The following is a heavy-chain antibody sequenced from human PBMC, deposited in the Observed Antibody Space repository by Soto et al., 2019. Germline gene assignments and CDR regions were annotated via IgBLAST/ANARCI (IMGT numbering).Heavy chain of an antibody. V-gene: IGHV4-34*01. CDR3: ARGRKIYCSSTSCYQDGLDY. J-gene: IGHJ4*02. Sequence: TLSLTRAGYGGAFSGYYWSWIRPPPGKGLEWIGEINHSGSTNYNPSLKSRVTISVDTSKNQFSLKLSSVTAADTAVYYCARGRKIYCSSTSCYQDGLDYWGQGTLVTVSS. CDR2: INHSGST. D-gene: IGHD2-2*01. CDR1: GGAFSGYY.